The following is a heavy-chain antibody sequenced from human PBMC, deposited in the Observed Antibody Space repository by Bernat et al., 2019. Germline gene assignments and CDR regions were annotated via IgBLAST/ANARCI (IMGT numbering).Heavy chain of an antibody. Sequence: EVQLVESGGGLVQPGGSLRLSCAASGFTFSSYWMSWVRQAPGKGLEWVANIKQDGSEKYYVDSVKGRFTISRDNAKNSLYLQMNSLRAEDTAVYYCARGDSSSGYYYSEYFQHWGQGTLFTVSS. D-gene: IGHD3-22*01. CDR2: IKQDGSEK. CDR3: ARGDSSSGYYYSEYFQH. J-gene: IGHJ1*01. CDR1: GFTFSSYW. V-gene: IGHV3-7*03.